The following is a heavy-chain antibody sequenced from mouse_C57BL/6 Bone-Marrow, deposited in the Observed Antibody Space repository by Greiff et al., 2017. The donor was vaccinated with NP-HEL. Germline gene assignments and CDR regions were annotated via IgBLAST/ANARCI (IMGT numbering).Heavy chain of an antibody. V-gene: IGHV5S21*01. J-gene: IGHJ4*01. CDR3: TRGGGYYYAMDY. CDR2: ISSGGDYI. CDR1: GFTFSSYA. Sequence: EVMLVESGEGLVKPGGSLKLSCAASGFTFSSYAMSWVRQTPEKRLEWVAYISSGGDYIYYVDTVKGRFTISRDNARNTLYLQMSSLKSEDTAMYYCTRGGGYYYAMDYWGQGTSVTVSS.